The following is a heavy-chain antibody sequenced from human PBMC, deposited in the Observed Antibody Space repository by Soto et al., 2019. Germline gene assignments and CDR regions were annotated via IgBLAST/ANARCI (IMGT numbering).Heavy chain of an antibody. CDR1: GVTFSSYA. V-gene: IGHV1-69*18. Sequence: QVQLVQSGAELKKPGSSVKVSCSASGVTFSSYAFTWVRQAPGQGLEWMGNIIPVFRTSNYAQGFQGRLTISADESTNTIYMELSSLRSEDTAVYFRAKDGSWDGGGGESWGQGTLVIVSS. CDR2: IIPVFRTS. J-gene: IGHJ4*02. D-gene: IGHD3-16*01. CDR3: AKDGSWDGGGGES.